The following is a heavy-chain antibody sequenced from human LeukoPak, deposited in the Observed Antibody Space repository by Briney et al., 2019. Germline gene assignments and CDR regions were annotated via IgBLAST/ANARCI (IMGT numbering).Heavy chain of an antibody. J-gene: IGHJ4*02. D-gene: IGHD5-18*01. Sequence: SETLSLTCTVSGYSMRSGYYWGWIRQPPGKGLEWIGSIHHSGNTYCNPSLRSRVTMSVDTSKNQFSLTLSSVTAADTAVYYCARAFLSNRDTAPRFWGQGTLVIVSS. CDR1: GYSMRSGYY. CDR2: IHHSGNT. V-gene: IGHV4-38-2*02. CDR3: ARAFLSNRDTAPRF.